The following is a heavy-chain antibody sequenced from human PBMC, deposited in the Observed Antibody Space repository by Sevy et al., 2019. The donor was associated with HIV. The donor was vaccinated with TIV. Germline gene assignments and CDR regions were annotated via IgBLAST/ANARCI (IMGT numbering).Heavy chain of an antibody. V-gene: IGHV1-69*13. J-gene: IGHJ4*02. CDR3: ALAAQVTMKVAGGFFEY. D-gene: IGHD3-22*01. CDR2: IIPIFGTT. CDR1: VGTFSRYP. Sequence: ASVKVSCKASVGTFSRYPFSWVRQAPGQGLEWMGGIIPIFGTTNYAQKFQGRVTITADESTSTAYMELSSLRSEDTAVYYCALAAQVTMKVAGGFFEYWGKGTLVTVSS.